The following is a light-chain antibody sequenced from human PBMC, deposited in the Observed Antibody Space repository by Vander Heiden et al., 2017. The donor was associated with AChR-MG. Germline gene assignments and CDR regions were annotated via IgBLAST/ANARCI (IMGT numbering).Light chain of an antibody. J-gene: IGLJ2*01. Sequence: QSALTQPASVSGSPGQSITLSCTGSSSDVGLYNLCSWFQQHPGKAPKLMIYEVTKRPPGVSDRFSGSKSGNTASLTISWLQVEDEANYYCCSYAGTTTFRIFGGGTKVTVL. V-gene: IGLV2-23*02. CDR2: EVT. CDR1: SSDVGLYNL. CDR3: CSYAGTTTFRI.